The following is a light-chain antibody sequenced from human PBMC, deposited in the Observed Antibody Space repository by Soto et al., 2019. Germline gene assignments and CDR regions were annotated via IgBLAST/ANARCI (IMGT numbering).Light chain of an antibody. Sequence: VLTQSPATLSLSPGERATLSCRASENVRTFVDWYQQKPGQAPRLLIYGASNRATDIPARFSGSGSGTDFTLTINRLEPEDFAVYYCQQYGSSRTFGQGTKVDIK. CDR3: QQYGSSRT. V-gene: IGKV3-20*01. CDR2: GAS. CDR1: ENVRTF. J-gene: IGKJ1*01.